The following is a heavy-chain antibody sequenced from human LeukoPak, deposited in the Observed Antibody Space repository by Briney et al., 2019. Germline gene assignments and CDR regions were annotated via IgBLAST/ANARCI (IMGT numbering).Heavy chain of an antibody. J-gene: IGHJ4*02. Sequence: GASVKVSCKASGYTFTSYYMHWVRQAPGQGLEWMGIINPSGGSTSYAPKFQGRVTMTRDTSTSTVYMELSSLRSEDTAVYYCARTMVRGVTPDYWGQGTLVTVSS. CDR1: GYTFTSYY. CDR2: INPSGGST. V-gene: IGHV1-46*01. CDR3: ARTMVRGVTPDY. D-gene: IGHD3-10*01.